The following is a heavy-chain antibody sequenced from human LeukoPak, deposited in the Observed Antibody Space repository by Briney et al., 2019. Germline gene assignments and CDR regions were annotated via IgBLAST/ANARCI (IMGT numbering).Heavy chain of an antibody. CDR2: IKVDGSEK. V-gene: IGHV3-7*03. Sequence: GGSLILSCAASGFTFSNFWMSWVRQAPGKGLEWVANIKVDGSEKYYVDSVKGRFTIPRDNAENSLYLQMNSLRAEDTAVYYCARKTGTTGEAFDYWGQGTQVTVSS. J-gene: IGHJ4*02. CDR1: GFTFSNFW. D-gene: IGHD1-1*01. CDR3: ARKTGTTGEAFDY.